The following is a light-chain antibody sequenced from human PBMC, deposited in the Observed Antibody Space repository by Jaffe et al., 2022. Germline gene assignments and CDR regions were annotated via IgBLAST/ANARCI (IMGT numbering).Light chain of an antibody. V-gene: IGKV1-5*03. Sequence: DIQMTQSPSTLSASVGDRVTITCRASQNIKNWLAWYQQKSGKAPKLLIYEASKLKSGVPSRFSGSGSETEFTLTISCLQPDDFATYYCQQYNSYSLFTFGPGTKVEIK. CDR2: EAS. CDR3: QQYNSYSLFT. J-gene: IGKJ3*01. CDR1: QNIKNW.